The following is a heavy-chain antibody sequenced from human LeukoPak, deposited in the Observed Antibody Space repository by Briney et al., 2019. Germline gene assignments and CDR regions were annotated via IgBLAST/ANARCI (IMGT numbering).Heavy chain of an antibody. CDR2: INPSGGST. CDR3: ARTDSSGYYPFDY. Sequence: ASVKVSCKASGYTFTSYYMHWVRQAPGQGLEWMGIINPSGGSTSYAQKLQGRVTMTTDTSTSTAYMELRSLRSDDTAVYYCARTDSSGYYPFDYWGQGTLVTVSS. D-gene: IGHD3-22*01. CDR1: GYTFTSYY. V-gene: IGHV1-46*01. J-gene: IGHJ4*02.